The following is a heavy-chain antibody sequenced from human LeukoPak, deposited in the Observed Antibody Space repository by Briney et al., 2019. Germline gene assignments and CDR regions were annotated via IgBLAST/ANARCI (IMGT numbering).Heavy chain of an antibody. D-gene: IGHD3-16*02. J-gene: IGHJ4*02. CDR3: GVTSSYDYVWGSYRYTGGFFDC. CDR2: ISGSGGST. CDR1: GFTFDDYA. Sequence: PGGSLRLSCAASGFTFDDYAMHWVRQAPGKGLEWVSGISGSGGSTYYADSVKGRFTISRDNSKNTLYLQMNSLRAEDTAVYYCGVTSSYDYVWGSYRYTGGFFDCWGQGTLVTVSS. V-gene: IGHV3-23*01.